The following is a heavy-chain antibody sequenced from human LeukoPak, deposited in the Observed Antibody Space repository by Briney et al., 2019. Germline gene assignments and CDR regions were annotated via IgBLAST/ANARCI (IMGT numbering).Heavy chain of an antibody. CDR1: GFLFATSG. CDR3: AKDPNWRTTGASYLVH. J-gene: IGHJ4*02. D-gene: IGHD2-21*01. Sequence: GGSLRLSCAAPGFLFATSGMHWVRQAPGKALEWVAYIRSDGGDKSYTDSVKGRFSISRDNSNSTLFLQMSSLKAEDAALYFCAKDPNWRTTGASYLVHWGQGALVIVSS. CDR2: IRSDGGDK. V-gene: IGHV3-30*02.